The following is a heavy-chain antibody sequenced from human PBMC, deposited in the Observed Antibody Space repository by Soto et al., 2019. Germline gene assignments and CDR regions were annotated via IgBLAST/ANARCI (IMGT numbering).Heavy chain of an antibody. CDR3: ARDLTDSGLLGY. D-gene: IGHD6-19*01. V-gene: IGHV3-33*01. Sequence: GGSLRLSCAASGFTFSSYGMHWVRQAPGKGLEWVAVIWYDGSNKYYADSVKGRFTISRDNSKNTLYLQMNSLRAEDTAVYYCARDLTDSGLLGYWGQGTLVTVSS. CDR1: GFTFSSYG. J-gene: IGHJ4*02. CDR2: IWYDGSNK.